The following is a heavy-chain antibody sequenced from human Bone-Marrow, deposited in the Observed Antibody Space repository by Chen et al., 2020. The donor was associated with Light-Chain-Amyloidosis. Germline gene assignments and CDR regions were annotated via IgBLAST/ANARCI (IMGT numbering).Heavy chain of an antibody. CDR2: IWYDGSNK. D-gene: IGHD5-18*01. Sequence: VVQPGRSLRLPCAASGFTFGSYGMHWVRQAPGKGLEWVAVIWYDGSNKFYGDSVKGRFTISRDNSKHTLYLQMNSLRADDTAVYYCARMNIDTGMAVYWGQGTLVTVSS. J-gene: IGHJ4*02. CDR3: ARMNIDTGMAVY. V-gene: IGHV3-33*01. CDR1: GFTFGSYG.